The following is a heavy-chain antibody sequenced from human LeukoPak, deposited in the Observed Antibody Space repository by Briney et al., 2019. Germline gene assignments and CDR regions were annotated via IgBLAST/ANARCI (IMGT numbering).Heavy chain of an antibody. CDR1: GYTFTGSY. Sequence: ASVKVSCRASGYTFTGSYIHWVRQAPGQGLEWMGIINPSGGSTSYAQKFQGRVTMTRDTSTSTVYMELSSLRSEDTAVYYCANGVHGDYSSLLRWGQGTLVTVSS. CDR2: INPSGGST. J-gene: IGHJ4*02. D-gene: IGHD2-21*01. CDR3: ANGVHGDYSSLLR. V-gene: IGHV1-46*01.